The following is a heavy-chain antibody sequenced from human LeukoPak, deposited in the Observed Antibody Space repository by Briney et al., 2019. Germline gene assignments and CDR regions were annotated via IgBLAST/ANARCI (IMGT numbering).Heavy chain of an antibody. Sequence: PSETLSLTCAVYGGSFSGYYWSWIRQPPGKGLEWIGEINHSGSTNYNPSLKSRVTISVDTSKNQFSLKLSSVTAADTAVYYCARGPGYSYVFDYWGQGTLVTVSS. V-gene: IGHV4-34*01. J-gene: IGHJ4*02. CDR1: GGSFSGYY. CDR2: INHSGST. D-gene: IGHD5-18*01. CDR3: ARGPGYSYVFDY.